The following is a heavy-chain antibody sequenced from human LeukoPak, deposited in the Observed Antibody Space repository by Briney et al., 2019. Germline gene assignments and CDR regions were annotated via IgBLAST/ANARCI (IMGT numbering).Heavy chain of an antibody. CDR3: ARATGYDILTGYSRGFDY. J-gene: IGHJ4*02. Sequence: ASVKVSCKASGYTFTSYGISWVRQAPGQGLEWMGWISAYNGNTNYAQKLQGRVTMTTDTSTSTAYMELRSLRSEDTAVYYCARATGYDILTGYSRGFDYWGQGTLVTVSS. CDR2: ISAYNGNT. D-gene: IGHD3-9*01. CDR1: GYTFTSYG. V-gene: IGHV1-18*01.